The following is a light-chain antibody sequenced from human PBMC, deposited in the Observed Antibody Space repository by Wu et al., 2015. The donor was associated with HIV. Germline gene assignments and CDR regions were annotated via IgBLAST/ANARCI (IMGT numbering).Light chain of an antibody. Sequence: NVLTQSPGTLSLSPGERATLSCRASQSVTNNYFAWFQQKPGQAPRLLIYSASSRATGIPDRFSGSGSGTDFTLTITRLEPEDFAVYYCQQYEGSITFGQGTRLDIK. CDR1: QSVTNNY. V-gene: IGKV3-20*01. CDR3: QQYEGSIT. J-gene: IGKJ5*01. CDR2: SAS.